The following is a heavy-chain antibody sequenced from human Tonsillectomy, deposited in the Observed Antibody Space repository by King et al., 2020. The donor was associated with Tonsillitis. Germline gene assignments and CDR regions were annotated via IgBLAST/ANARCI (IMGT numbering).Heavy chain of an antibody. Sequence: VQLVESGGGLVQPGGSLRLSCAASEFTFSSYAMTWVRQAPGKGREWVSAISGGGDRTYYADSVKGRYTISRDNSKNTLSLLMNSLRAEDTAVYYCAKDHSYGAVPALDVWGQGTTVTVFS. CDR1: EFTFSSYA. CDR2: ISGGGDRT. CDR3: AKDHSYGAVPALDV. J-gene: IGHJ6*02. V-gene: IGHV3-23*04. D-gene: IGHD5-18*01.